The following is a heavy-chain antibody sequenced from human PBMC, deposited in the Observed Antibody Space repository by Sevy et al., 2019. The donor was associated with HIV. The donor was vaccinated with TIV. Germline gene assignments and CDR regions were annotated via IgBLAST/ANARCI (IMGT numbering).Heavy chain of an antibody. V-gene: IGHV3-53*01. CDR3: ARDLRQQLAPGDAFDI. J-gene: IGHJ3*02. D-gene: IGHD6-13*01. CDR1: GFTVSSNY. CDR2: IYSGGST. Sequence: GGSLRLSCAASGFTVSSNYMSWVRQAPGKGLEWVSVIYSGGSTYYADSVKGRFTISRDNSKNTHYLQMNSLRAEDTPVYNCARDLRQQLAPGDAFDIGGQGTRVTVS.